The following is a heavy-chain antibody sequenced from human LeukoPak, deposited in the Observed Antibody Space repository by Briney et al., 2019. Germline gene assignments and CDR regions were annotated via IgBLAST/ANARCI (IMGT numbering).Heavy chain of an antibody. V-gene: IGHV4-30-4*01. D-gene: IGHD2-2*01. CDR2: IYYSGST. CDR1: GDSISSLDYC. J-gene: IGHJ6*03. Sequence: PSETLSLTCTVSGDSISSLDYCWSWIRQPPGKGLEWIGYIYYSGSTYYNPSLKSRVTISVDTSKNQFSLKLSSVTAADTAVYYCARVTKPPGVVPAAIPPHMDVWGKGTTVTVSS. CDR3: ARVTKPPGVVPAAIPPHMDV.